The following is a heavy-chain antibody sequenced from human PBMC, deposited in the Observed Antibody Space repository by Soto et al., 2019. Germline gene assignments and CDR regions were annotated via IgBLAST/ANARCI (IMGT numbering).Heavy chain of an antibody. J-gene: IGHJ6*02. V-gene: IGHV3-30-3*01. CDR2: ISYDGYNK. CDR1: GFTFRNYA. CDR3: ARPWGQLSTYYYGMDT. D-gene: IGHD3-16*01. Sequence: SLRLSCAASGFTFRNYAMHWVRQAPCKWLEWVSTISYDGYNKYYTDSVKGPFTISRDNSKNTLYLQMNSLRPEDTAVYYCARPWGQLSTYYYGMDTWGQGTTVTVSS.